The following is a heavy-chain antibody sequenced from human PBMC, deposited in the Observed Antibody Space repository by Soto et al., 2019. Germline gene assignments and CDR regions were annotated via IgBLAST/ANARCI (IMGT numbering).Heavy chain of an antibody. Sequence: QVQLVQSGAEVKKPGASVKVSCKASGYTFTSYGISWVRQAPGPGLEWKGWISDYNGNTNHAQKLQGRVTMTTDTATSSVYMELRSLRSDDTAVYYCAGVRVTMVRGDNVTTIDFWGQGTLVTVSS. J-gene: IGHJ4*02. V-gene: IGHV1-18*01. CDR2: ISDYNGNT. CDR3: AGVRVTMVRGDNVTTIDF. CDR1: GYTFTSYG. D-gene: IGHD3-10*01.